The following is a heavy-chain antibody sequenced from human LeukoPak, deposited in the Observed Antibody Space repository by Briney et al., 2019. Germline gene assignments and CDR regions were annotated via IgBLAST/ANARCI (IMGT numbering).Heavy chain of an antibody. D-gene: IGHD3-22*01. CDR1: GGTFSSYA. CDR2: IIPIFATA. Sequence: SVKVSCKASGGTFSSYAISWVRQAPGQGLEWMGGIIPIFATADYAQKFQGRVTITADESTSTAYMELSSLRSEDTAVYYCARGPITTRSHFDYWGQGTLVTVSS. V-gene: IGHV1-69*13. J-gene: IGHJ4*02. CDR3: ARGPITTRSHFDY.